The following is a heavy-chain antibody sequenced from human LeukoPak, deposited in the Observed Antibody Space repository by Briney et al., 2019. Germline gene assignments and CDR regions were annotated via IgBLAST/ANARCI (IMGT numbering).Heavy chain of an antibody. V-gene: IGHV4-4*07. CDR1: GGSISSYY. CDR2: ISTSGST. J-gene: IGHJ4*02. CDR3: ARGGDYYGSGRPFDY. D-gene: IGHD3-10*01. Sequence: SETLSLTCTVSGGSISSYYWSWIRQPAGKGLESIGHISTSGSTNYNPSLKSRVTMSVDTSKNQFSLKLSSVTAADTAVYYCARGGDYYGSGRPFDYWGQGALLTVSS.